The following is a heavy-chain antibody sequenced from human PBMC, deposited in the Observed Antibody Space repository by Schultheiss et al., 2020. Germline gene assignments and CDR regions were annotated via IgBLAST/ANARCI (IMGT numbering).Heavy chain of an antibody. Sequence: GESLKISCAASGFTFSSYGMHWVRQAPGKGLEWVAVISYDGSNKYYADSVKGRFTISRDNSKNTLYLQMNSLRAEDTAVYYCARVCKDSSGYWGPWDYWGQGTLVTVSS. CDR1: GFTFSSYG. CDR2: ISYDGSNK. D-gene: IGHD3-22*01. J-gene: IGHJ4*02. V-gene: IGHV3-30*03. CDR3: ARVCKDSSGYWGPWDY.